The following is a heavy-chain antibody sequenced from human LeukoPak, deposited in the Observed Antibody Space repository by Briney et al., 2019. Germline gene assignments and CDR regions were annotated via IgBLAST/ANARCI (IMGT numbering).Heavy chain of an antibody. J-gene: IGHJ3*02. CDR3: ARVYRATVTPRFQYAFDI. V-gene: IGHV1-2*02. Sequence: GASVKVSCKASGYTFTGYYMHWVRQAPGQGLEWMGWINPNSGGTNYAQKFQGRVTMTRDTSISTAYMELSRLRSDDTAVYYCARVYRATVTPRFQYAFDIWGQGTMVTVSS. D-gene: IGHD4-17*01. CDR2: INPNSGGT. CDR1: GYTFTGYY.